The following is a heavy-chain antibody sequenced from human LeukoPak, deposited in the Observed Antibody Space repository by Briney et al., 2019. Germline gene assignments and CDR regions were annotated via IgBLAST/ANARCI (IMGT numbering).Heavy chain of an antibody. CDR3: ARDFGFIAAAGRDY. D-gene: IGHD6-13*01. Sequence: ASVKVSCKASGYTFTGYYMHWVRQAPGQGLDWMGWINPNSGGTNYAQKFQGRVTMTRDTSISTAYMELSRLRSDDTAVYYCARDFGFIAAAGRDYWGQGTLVTVSS. V-gene: IGHV1-2*02. J-gene: IGHJ4*02. CDR1: GYTFTGYY. CDR2: INPNSGGT.